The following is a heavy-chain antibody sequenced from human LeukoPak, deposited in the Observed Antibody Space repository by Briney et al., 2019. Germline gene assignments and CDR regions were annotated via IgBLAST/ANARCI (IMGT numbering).Heavy chain of an antibody. J-gene: IGHJ4*02. Sequence: ASVKVSCKASGYTFTSYDINWVRQATGQGLEWMGWMNPNSGNTGYAQKFQGRVTLTTNTSISTAYMELNSLRSEDTAAYYCARGPFYSSSWYINYWGQGTLVTVSS. V-gene: IGHV1-8*01. CDR3: ARGPFYSSSWYINY. CDR1: GYTFTSYD. D-gene: IGHD6-13*01. CDR2: MNPNSGNT.